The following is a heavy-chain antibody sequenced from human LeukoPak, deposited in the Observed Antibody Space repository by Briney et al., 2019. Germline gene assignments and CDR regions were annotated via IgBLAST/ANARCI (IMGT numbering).Heavy chain of an antibody. CDR3: ARVHSGYEYGAFDI. Sequence: PSETLSLACTVSGGSISSYYWSWIRQPPGKGLEWIGYIYYSGSTNYNPSLKSRVTISVDTSNNQFSLKLSSVTAADTAVYYCARVHSGYEYGAFDIWGRGTMVTVSS. D-gene: IGHD5-12*01. J-gene: IGHJ3*02. CDR1: GGSISSYY. V-gene: IGHV4-59*01. CDR2: IYYSGST.